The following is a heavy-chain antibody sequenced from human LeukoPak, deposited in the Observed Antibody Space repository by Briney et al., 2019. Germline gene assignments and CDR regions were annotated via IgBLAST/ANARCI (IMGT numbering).Heavy chain of an antibody. J-gene: IGHJ6*04. CDR3: ARRSSGRNIYYYYYCMDV. Sequence: PSETLSLTCAVYGGSFSGYYWSWIRQPPGKGLEWIGEINHSGSTNYNPSLKSRVTISVDTSKNQFSLKLSSVPAADTAVYYCARRSSGRNIYYYYYCMDVWGKGTTVTVSS. V-gene: IGHV4-34*01. CDR2: INHSGST. D-gene: IGHD3-10*01. CDR1: GGSFSGYY.